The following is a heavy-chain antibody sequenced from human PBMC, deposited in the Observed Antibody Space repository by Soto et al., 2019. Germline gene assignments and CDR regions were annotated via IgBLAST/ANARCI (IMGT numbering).Heavy chain of an antibody. CDR2: IDPGDTYA. CDR1: GYTFTTFW. D-gene: IGHD2-2*01. V-gene: IGHV5-10-1*01. J-gene: IGHJ5*01. CDR3: ARIYCTTTTCDSWFGS. Sequence: GESLKISCTGFGYTFTTFWISWVRQMPGKGLEWMGRIDPGDTYATYSPAFQGHVTISADKATSTAYLQWSSLKASDTAMYVCARIYCTTTTCDSWFGSWGQGTLVTVSS.